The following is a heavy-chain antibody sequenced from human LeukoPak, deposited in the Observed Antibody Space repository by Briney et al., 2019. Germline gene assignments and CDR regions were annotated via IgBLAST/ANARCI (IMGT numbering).Heavy chain of an antibody. CDR2: IIPIFGTA. CDR1: GGTFSSYA. Sequence: ASVKVSCKASGGTFSSYAISWVRQAPGQGLEWMEGIIPIFGTANYAQKFQGRVTITADESTSTAYMELSSLRSEDTAVYYCARLGLTYCSGGSCYPELRIWGQGTMVTVSS. V-gene: IGHV1-69*13. J-gene: IGHJ3*02. CDR3: ARLGLTYCSGGSCYPELRI. D-gene: IGHD2-15*01.